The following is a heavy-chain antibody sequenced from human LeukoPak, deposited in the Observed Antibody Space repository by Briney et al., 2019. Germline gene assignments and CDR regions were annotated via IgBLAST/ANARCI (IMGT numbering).Heavy chain of an antibody. CDR3: ARATVYCGGDCYSDTIFDY. J-gene: IGHJ4*02. Sequence: SVKASCKASGGTFSSYAISWVRQAPGQGLEWMGGIIPIFGTANYAQKFQGRVTITTDESTSTAYMELSSLRSEDTAVYYCARATVYCGGDCYSDTIFDYWGQGTLVTVSS. V-gene: IGHV1-69*05. D-gene: IGHD2-21*02. CDR2: IIPIFGTA. CDR1: GGTFSSYA.